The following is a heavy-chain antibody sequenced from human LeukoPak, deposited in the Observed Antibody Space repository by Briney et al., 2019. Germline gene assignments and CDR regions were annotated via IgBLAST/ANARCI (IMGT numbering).Heavy chain of an antibody. V-gene: IGHV4-61*02. J-gene: IGHJ4*02. CDR1: GGSISSGSYY. CDR2: IYTSGST. Sequence: PSQTLSLTCTVSGGSISSGSYYWSWIRQPAGKGLEWIGRIYTSGSTNYNPSLKSRVTISVDTSKTQFSLKLSSVTAADTAVYYCARDLVYYDSSGYYAYYFDYWGQGTLVTVSS. D-gene: IGHD3-22*01. CDR3: ARDLVYYDSSGYYAYYFDY.